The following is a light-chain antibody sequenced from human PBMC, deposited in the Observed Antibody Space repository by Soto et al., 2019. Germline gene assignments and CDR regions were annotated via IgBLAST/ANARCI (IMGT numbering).Light chain of an antibody. V-gene: IGLV6-57*04. CDR1: RGSIASNY. J-gene: IGLJ2*01. CDR2: EDN. Sequence: NFMLTQPNSVSESPGKTVSISCTRSRGSIASNYVQWYQQRPGSAPTTVIYEDNQRPSGVPVRFSGSIDSSSTSASLTISGLKSEDEADYYCQSYDSSNLHVVFGGGTKLTVL. CDR3: QSYDSSNLHVV.